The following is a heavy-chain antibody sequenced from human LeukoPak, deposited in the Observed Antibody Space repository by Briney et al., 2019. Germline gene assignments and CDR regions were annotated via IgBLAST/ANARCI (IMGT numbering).Heavy chain of an antibody. CDR2: IYYSGST. V-gene: IGHV4-39*07. D-gene: IGHD6-13*01. J-gene: IGHJ4*02. CDR3: ARGIAAAGTQPFDY. CDR1: GGSINSYY. Sequence: SETLSLTCTVSGGSINSYYWGWIRQPPGKGLEWIGSIYYSGSTYYNPSLKSRVTISVDTSKNQFSLKLSSVTAADTAVYYCARGIAAAGTQPFDYWGQGTLVTVSS.